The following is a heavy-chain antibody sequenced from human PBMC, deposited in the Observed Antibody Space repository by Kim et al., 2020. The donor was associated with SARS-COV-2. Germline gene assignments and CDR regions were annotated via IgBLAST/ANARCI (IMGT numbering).Heavy chain of an antibody. D-gene: IGHD2-15*01. CDR3: ARRIDTRAFWYFDL. V-gene: IGHV3-53*01. Sequence: YAASVKGRFTISRDYSRNTLDLHLNSLKADDTAMYYCARRIDTRAFWYFDLWGRGTLVAVSS. J-gene: IGHJ2*01.